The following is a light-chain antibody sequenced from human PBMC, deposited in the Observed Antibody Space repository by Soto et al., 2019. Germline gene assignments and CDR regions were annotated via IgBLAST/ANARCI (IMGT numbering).Light chain of an antibody. Sequence: SVLTQPPSASGTPGQRVTISCSGSSSNIGRNTVNWYQQLPGTAPKLLLYSNDQRPSGVPDRFSGSKSGTSASLAISGLQSEDEAEYYCAAWDGSLNGVLFGGGTK. CDR3: AAWDGSLNGVL. CDR2: SND. J-gene: IGLJ2*01. V-gene: IGLV1-44*01. CDR1: SSNIGRNT.